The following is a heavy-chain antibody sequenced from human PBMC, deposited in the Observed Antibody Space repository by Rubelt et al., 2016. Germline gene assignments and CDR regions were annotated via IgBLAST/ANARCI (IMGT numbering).Heavy chain of an antibody. Sequence: QVQLVESGGGVVQPGRSLRLSCAASGFTFSSYAMHWVRQAPGKGLEWVAVIWYDGSNKYYADSVKGRFTISRDNSKYTLYLQMNSLRAEDTAVYYCARARTSVTPEVFMDLDYWGQGTLVTVSS. CDR2: IWYDGSNK. CDR1: GFTFSSYA. D-gene: IGHD4-23*01. CDR3: ARARTSVTPEVFMDLDY. J-gene: IGHJ4*02. V-gene: IGHV3-33*08.